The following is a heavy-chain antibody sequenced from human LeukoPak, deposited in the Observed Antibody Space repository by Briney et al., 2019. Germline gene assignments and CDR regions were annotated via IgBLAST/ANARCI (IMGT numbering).Heavy chain of an antibody. D-gene: IGHD4-17*01. CDR1: GFTFSDYY. CDR3: ARTRGGYGDYNWFDP. Sequence: GGSLRLSCAASGFTFSDYYMSWIRQAPGKGLEWVSYISSSSSYTNYADSVKGRFTISRDNAKNSLYLQMNSLRAEDTAVYYCARTRGGYGDYNWFDPWGQGTLVTVSS. CDR2: ISSSSSYT. J-gene: IGHJ5*02. V-gene: IGHV3-11*06.